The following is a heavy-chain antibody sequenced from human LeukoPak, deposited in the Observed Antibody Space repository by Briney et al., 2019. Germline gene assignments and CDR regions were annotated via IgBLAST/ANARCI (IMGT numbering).Heavy chain of an antibody. CDR2: IWYDGSNK. D-gene: IGHD4-11*01. CDR3: ARGLDAFDI. Sequence: PGGSLRLSCAASGFTFSSYAMSWVRQAPGKGLEWVAVIWYDGSNKYYADSVKGRFTISRDNSKNTLYLQMNSLRAEDTAVYYCARGLDAFDIWGQGTMVTVSS. CDR1: GFTFSSYA. J-gene: IGHJ3*02. V-gene: IGHV3-33*08.